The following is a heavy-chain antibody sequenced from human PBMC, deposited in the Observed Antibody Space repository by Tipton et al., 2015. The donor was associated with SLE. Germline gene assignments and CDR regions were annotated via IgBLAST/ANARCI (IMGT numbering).Heavy chain of an antibody. Sequence: SLRLSCTASGFTFSAYYMSWIRQAPGKGLEWISYISNSGHTVNYADSVRGRFTMSRDNAENTLYLQMDSLRADDTAVYYCARDPSLLLYSNSPILYWGQGTLVSVSS. D-gene: IGHD2/OR15-2a*01. J-gene: IGHJ4*02. V-gene: IGHV3-11*01. CDR3: ARDPSLLLYSNSPILY. CDR2: ISNSGHTV. CDR1: GFTFSAYY.